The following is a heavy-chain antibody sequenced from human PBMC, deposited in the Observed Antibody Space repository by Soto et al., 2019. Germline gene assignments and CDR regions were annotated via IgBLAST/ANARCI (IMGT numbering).Heavy chain of an antibody. D-gene: IGHD2-15*01. CDR2: INHSGST. Sequence: PSXNLSLTCGVYVGSFSGYYCSWIRQPPGKGLEWIGEINHSGSTNYNPSLKSRVTISVDTSKNQFSLKLSSVTAADTAVYYCANPWWDSGMDVWGQGTTVTVSS. J-gene: IGHJ6*02. CDR1: VGSFSGYY. V-gene: IGHV4-34*01. CDR3: ANPWWDSGMDV.